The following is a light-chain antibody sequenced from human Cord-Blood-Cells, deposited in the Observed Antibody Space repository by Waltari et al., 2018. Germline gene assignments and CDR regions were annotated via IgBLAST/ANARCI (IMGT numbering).Light chain of an antibody. CDR2: KAS. CDR3: QQYNSYGT. V-gene: IGKV1-5*03. CDR1: QSISSW. J-gene: IGKJ1*01. Sequence: EIQMTQSPSTLSASVGDRVTITCRASQSISSWLAWYQQKPGKAPMLLIYKASSLESGVPSRFSGSGSGTEFTLTISSLQPDDFATYYCQQYNSYGTFGQGTKVEIK.